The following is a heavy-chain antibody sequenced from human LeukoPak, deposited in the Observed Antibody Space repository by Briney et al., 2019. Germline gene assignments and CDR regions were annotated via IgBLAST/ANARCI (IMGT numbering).Heavy chain of an antibody. J-gene: IGHJ3*02. V-gene: IGHV4-34*01. CDR2: INHSGST. CDR3: ARHVYLLEMATIDAFDS. D-gene: IGHD5-24*01. CDR1: GGPFSGYY. Sequence: SETLSLTCAVYGGPFSGYYWSWIRQPPGKGLEWIGEINHSGSTNYNPSLKSRVTISIDTSTNQFSLRLSYVTAADTAVYYCARHVYLLEMATIDAFDSWGQGTMVTVSS.